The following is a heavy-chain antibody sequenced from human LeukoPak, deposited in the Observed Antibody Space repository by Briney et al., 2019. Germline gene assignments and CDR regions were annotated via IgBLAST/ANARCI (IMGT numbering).Heavy chain of an antibody. CDR1: GFTLSSYA. CDR2: ISDSGGST. V-gene: IGHV3-23*01. D-gene: IGHD5-24*01. J-gene: IGHJ2*01. CDR3: AKDPMATIMYWYFDL. Sequence: GGSLRLSCAASGFTLSSYAMSWVRQAPGKGLEWVSVISDSGGSTYYADSVKGRFTISRDNSKNTLYLQMNSLRAEDTAVYYCAKDPMATIMYWYFDLWGRGTLVTVSS.